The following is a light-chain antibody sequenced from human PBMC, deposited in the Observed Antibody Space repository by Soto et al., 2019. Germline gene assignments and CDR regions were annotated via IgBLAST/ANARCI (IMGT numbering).Light chain of an antibody. CDR2: DAS. Sequence: DIQMTQSPSTLSASVGDTVTITCRASQSISSWLAWYQQKPGKAPKLLIYDASNLQSGVPSRFSGSGSGTEFTHTISSLQPDDFATYYCQQYNSYSFGQGTKVDIK. CDR3: QQYNSYS. J-gene: IGKJ1*01. V-gene: IGKV1-5*01. CDR1: QSISSW.